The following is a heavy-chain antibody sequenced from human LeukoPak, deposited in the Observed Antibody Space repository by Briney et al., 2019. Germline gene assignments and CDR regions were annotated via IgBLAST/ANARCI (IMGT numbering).Heavy chain of an antibody. Sequence: SETLSLTCTVSGGAISTYYWSWIRQPPGKGLEWIGYIEYSGSTNYNPSLKSRVTISIDSSKNQFSLHLSSVTAADTAPYYCARHGGSWTFDDWGQGILVTVSS. CDR1: GGAISTYY. J-gene: IGHJ4*02. D-gene: IGHD6-13*01. V-gene: IGHV4-59*08. CDR3: ARHGGSWTFDD. CDR2: IEYSGST.